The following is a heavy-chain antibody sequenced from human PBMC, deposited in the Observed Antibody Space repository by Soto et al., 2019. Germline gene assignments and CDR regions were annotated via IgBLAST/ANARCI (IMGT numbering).Heavy chain of an antibody. Sequence: EVQLLESGGGLVQPGGSLRLSCAASGFTFSSYAMSWVRQAPGKGLEWVSAISGSGGSTYYADSVKGQFTISRDNSKNTLYLQMNSLRAEDTAVYYCAKKRSGGRASVEYFQHWGQGTLVTVSS. CDR2: ISGSGGST. CDR1: GFTFSSYA. D-gene: IGHD2-15*01. V-gene: IGHV3-23*01. CDR3: AKKRSGGRASVEYFQH. J-gene: IGHJ1*01.